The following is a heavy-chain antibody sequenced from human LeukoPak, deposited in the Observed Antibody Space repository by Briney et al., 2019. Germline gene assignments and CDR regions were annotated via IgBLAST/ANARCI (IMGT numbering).Heavy chain of an antibody. Sequence: SETLSLTCTVSGGSISSGGYYWSWIRQPPGKGLEWIGYIYHSGSTYYNPSLKSRVTISVDRSKNQFSLKLSSVTAADTAVYYCASSTIVVVPAAIEYYDFWSGYFDYWGQGTLVTVSS. CDR2: IYHSGST. CDR1: GGSISSGGYY. CDR3: ASSTIVVVPAAIEYYDFWSGYFDY. J-gene: IGHJ4*02. V-gene: IGHV4-30-2*01. D-gene: IGHD2-2*02.